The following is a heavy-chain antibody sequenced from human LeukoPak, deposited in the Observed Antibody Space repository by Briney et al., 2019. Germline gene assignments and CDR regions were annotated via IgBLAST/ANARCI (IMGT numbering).Heavy chain of an antibody. CDR3: AKAPHPSYGDYTNWFDP. D-gene: IGHD4-17*01. J-gene: IGHJ5*02. V-gene: IGHV3-9*01. CDR2: ISWNSDNM. CDR1: GFSFDDHA. Sequence: GGSLRLSCAASGFSFDDHAMHWVRQAPGKGLEWVSGISWNSDNMGYADSVKGRFTISRDNAKNSLYLQMKSLRTEDTALYYCAKAPHPSYGDYTNWFDPWGQGTLVTVSS.